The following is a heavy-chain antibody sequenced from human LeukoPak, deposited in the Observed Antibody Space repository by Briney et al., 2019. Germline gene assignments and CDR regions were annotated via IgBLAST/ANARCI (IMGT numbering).Heavy chain of an antibody. CDR2: IYHSGST. CDR1: GGSMSSGGYS. J-gene: IGHJ4*02. V-gene: IGHV4-30-2*01. CDR3: ARRSSSAGNDY. D-gene: IGHD6-6*01. Sequence: SETLSLTCAVSGGSMSSGGYSWSWIRQPPGRGLEWIGYIYHSGSTYYNPSLKSRVTISVDRSKNQFSLKLSSVTAADTAVYYCARRSSSAGNDYWGQGTLVTVSS.